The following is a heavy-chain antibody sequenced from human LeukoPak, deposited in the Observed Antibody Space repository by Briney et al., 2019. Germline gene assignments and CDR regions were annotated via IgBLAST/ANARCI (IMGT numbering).Heavy chain of an antibody. V-gene: IGHV4-39*07. CDR3: ARVGYSGYDLWYYFDY. D-gene: IGHD5-12*01. J-gene: IGHJ4*02. CDR1: GGSISSGGYY. CDR2: IYYSGST. Sequence: SQTLSLTCAVSGGSISSGGYYWGWIRQPPGKGLEWIGSIYYSGSTYYNPSLKSRVTISVDTSKNQFSLKLSSVTAADTAVYYCARVGYSGYDLWYYFDYWGQGTLVTVSS.